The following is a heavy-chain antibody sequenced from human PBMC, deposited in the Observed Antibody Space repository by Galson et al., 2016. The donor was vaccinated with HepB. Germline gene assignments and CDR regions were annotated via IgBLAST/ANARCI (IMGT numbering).Heavy chain of an antibody. CDR2: TYYRSSWYN. CDR3: ARSTPAYFDF. D-gene: IGHD2-2*01. J-gene: IGHJ4*02. CDR1: GDSVSTNNAA. Sequence: CAISGDSVSTNNAAWNWIRQSPSRGLEWLGKTYYRSSWYNDYSVSVKSRIIINPDTSKNQFSLQLNSVTPEDTAVYFCARSTPAYFDFWGQGTLVTVSS. V-gene: IGHV6-1*01.